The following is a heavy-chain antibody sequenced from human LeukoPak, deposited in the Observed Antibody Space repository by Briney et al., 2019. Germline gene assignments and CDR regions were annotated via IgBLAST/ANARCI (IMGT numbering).Heavy chain of an antibody. CDR1: GGSISSYY. Sequence: SETLSLTCTVSGGSISSYYWSWIRQPPGKGLEWIGRIYASGITNYNPSLRSRVTMSVDTSKNQFSLKLSSVTAADTAVYYCAREPLQSRPLDVWGKGTTVTVSS. CDR2: IYASGIT. J-gene: IGHJ6*04. V-gene: IGHV4-4*07. D-gene: IGHD4-11*01. CDR3: AREPLQSRPLDV.